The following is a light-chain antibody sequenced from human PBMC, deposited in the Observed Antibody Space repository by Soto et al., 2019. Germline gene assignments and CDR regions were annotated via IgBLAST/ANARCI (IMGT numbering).Light chain of an antibody. J-gene: IGKJ3*01. CDR3: QRTYIAPRVT. V-gene: IGKV1-27*01. CDR1: QAMNSY. Sequence: DIQLTQSPSSLSASVGDRVTITCRVSQAMNSYLNWYRQKPGKVPKFLIYSASNLQSGVPSRFSGGGSGTDFALTISRLQPEDVATYSGQRTYIAPRVTFGPGTKVDIK. CDR2: SAS.